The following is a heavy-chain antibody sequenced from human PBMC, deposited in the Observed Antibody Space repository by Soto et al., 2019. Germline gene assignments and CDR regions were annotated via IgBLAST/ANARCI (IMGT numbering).Heavy chain of an antibody. J-gene: IGHJ6*02. CDR2: ISYDGSNK. Sequence: QVQLVESGGGVVQPGRSLRLSCAASGFTFSSYAMHWVRQAPGKGLEWVALISYDGSNKYYADSVKGRFTIPRDNSKNTLYLQMNSLRPEDTAVYHCARDQGGTTLYYHDMDVWGQGTTVTVSS. CDR3: ARDQGGTTLYYHDMDV. V-gene: IGHV3-30-3*01. CDR1: GFTFSSYA. D-gene: IGHD1-7*01.